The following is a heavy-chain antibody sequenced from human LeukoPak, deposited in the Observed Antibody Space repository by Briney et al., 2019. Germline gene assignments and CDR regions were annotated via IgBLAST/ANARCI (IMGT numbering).Heavy chain of an antibody. CDR1: GGTFSSYA. Sequence: ASVKVSCKASGGTFSSYAISWVRQAPGQGLEWMGGIIPIFGTANYAQKFQGRVTITADESTSTAYMELRSLRSEDTAVYYCARARFDADAFDIWGQGTMVTVSS. V-gene: IGHV1-69*01. CDR2: IIPIFGTA. CDR3: ARARFDADAFDI. J-gene: IGHJ3*02. D-gene: IGHD3-9*01.